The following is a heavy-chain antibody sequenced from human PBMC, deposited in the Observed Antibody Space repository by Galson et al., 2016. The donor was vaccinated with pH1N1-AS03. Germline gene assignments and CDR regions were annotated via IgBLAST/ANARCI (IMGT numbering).Heavy chain of an antibody. CDR3: ARRGQWRLLKDSYDDSDYFSAWCFDL. D-gene: IGHD3-22*01. CDR1: GGSISDYY. J-gene: IGHJ2*01. CDR2: IHHSGTT. Sequence: SETLSLTCAVSGGSISDYYLSWIRQPPGKGLEWIGHIHHSGTTNYNPSLKSRVTISLDKSKNQFSLNLSSVTAADTAVYYCARRGQWRLLKDSYDDSDYFSAWCFDLWGRGTLVTVSS. V-gene: IGHV4-59*12.